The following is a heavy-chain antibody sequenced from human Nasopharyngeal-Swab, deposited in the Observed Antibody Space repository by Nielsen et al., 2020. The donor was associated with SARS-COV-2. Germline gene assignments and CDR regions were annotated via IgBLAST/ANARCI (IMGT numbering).Heavy chain of an antibody. CDR1: GGSFSRYS. J-gene: IGHJ2*01. CDR2: NNHSRST. V-gene: IGHV4-34*01. CDR3: ASASTVTTFFDL. Sequence: SEIPSLLFAVPGGSFSRYSWSWIRPPPGKGQECIGENNHSRSTNYNPSLKSRVTLSVDTYKNQFSLKLNFVTAADTAVYYCASASTVTTFFDLWGRGTLVTVSS. D-gene: IGHD4-17*01.